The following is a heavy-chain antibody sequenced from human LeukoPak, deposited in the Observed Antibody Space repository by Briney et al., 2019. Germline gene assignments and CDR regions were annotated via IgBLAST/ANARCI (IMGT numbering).Heavy chain of an antibody. CDR3: ARDLNRDF. CDR1: VSTFISYG. CDR2: ISGSGTNT. Sequence: PGGSLRLSCAASVSTFISYGMSCVRQAPGKGLEWVSFISGSGTNTYYADSVKGRFTISRDNSKNTLYLQMNGLRAEDPAVYYCARDLNRDFWGQGTLVTVSS. V-gene: IGHV3-23*01. J-gene: IGHJ4*02.